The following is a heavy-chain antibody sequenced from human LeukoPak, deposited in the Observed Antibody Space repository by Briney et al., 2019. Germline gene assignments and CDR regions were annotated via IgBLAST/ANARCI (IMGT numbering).Heavy chain of an antibody. CDR2: IYYSGST. V-gene: IGHV4-39*07. D-gene: IGHD6-13*01. CDR3: ARDRYSSSPNWFDP. J-gene: IGHJ5*02. Sequence: WVRQAPGKGLEWIGSIYYSGSTYYNPSLKSRVTISVDTSKNQFSLKLSSVTAADTAVYYCARDRYSSSPNWFDPWGQGTLVTVSS.